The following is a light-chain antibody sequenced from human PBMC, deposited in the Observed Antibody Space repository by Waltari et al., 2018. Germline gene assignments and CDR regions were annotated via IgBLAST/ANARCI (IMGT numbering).Light chain of an antibody. CDR2: EVN. CDR3: SSYAGSNNLV. Sequence: QSALTQPPSASGSPGQSVTISCTGTSSDIGGYNYVSWYQQHPGKAPKLMISEVNRRPSGVPDGFSGSKDGNTASLTVSGLQSEDEADYYCSSYAGSNNLVFGGGTKLTVL. V-gene: IGLV2-8*01. CDR1: SSDIGGYNY. J-gene: IGLJ2*01.